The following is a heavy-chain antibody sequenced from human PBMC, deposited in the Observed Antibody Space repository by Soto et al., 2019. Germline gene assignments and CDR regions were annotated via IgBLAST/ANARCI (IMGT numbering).Heavy chain of an antibody. CDR1: GGSISSYY. Sequence: QVQLQESGPGLVKPSETLSLTCTVSGGSISSYYWSWIRQPPGKGLEWIGYIYYSGSTNYNPSLKSRVTISVDTSKNQFSLKLSSVTAADTAVYYCARVGALGDYHTIHYWGQGTLVTVSS. CDR3: ARVGALGDYHTIHY. D-gene: IGHD4-17*01. J-gene: IGHJ4*02. CDR2: IYYSGST. V-gene: IGHV4-59*01.